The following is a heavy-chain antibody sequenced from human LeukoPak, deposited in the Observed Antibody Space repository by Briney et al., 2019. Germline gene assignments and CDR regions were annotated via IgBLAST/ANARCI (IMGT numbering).Heavy chain of an antibody. CDR2: IKHDGSDE. CDR1: GFTFRSYW. Sequence: GGSLRLSCAASGFTFRSYWMSWVRQAPGKGLEWVANIKHDGSDEHYVDSVKDRFTISRDNAKNSLYPQMNSLRAEDTAMYYCATHSWDPFDYWGQGALVTVSS. CDR3: ATHSWDPFDY. D-gene: IGHD6-13*01. J-gene: IGHJ4*02. V-gene: IGHV3-7*01.